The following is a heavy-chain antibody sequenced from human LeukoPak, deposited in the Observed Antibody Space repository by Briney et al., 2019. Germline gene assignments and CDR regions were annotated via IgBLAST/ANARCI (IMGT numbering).Heavy chain of an antibody. CDR1: GYTFTSYY. D-gene: IGHD4-17*01. CDR2: INPSGGST. CDR3: ARHLGHDYGDYNRFDP. V-gene: IGHV1-46*01. Sequence: ASVKVSCKASGYTFTSYYMHWVRQAPGQGLEWMGIINPSGGSTSYAQKFQGRVTMTRDTSTSTVYMELSSLRSEDTAVYYCARHLGHDYGDYNRFDPWGQGTLVTVSS. J-gene: IGHJ5*02.